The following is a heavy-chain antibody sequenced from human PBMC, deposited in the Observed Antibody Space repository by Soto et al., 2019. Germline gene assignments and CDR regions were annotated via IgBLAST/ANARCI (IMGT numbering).Heavy chain of an antibody. CDR1: GGYISSGDYS. CDR2: IYYSGST. CDR3: ARDIPVGDYDSSGYYY. V-gene: IGHV4-30-4*01. D-gene: IGHD3-22*01. Sequence: SETLSLTCTVSGGYISSGDYSWSWLRQPPGKGLEWIGYIYYSGSTYYTPSLKVRVTLLVDPSQNQFPLQLRSVTAADTAVYYCARDIPVGDYDSSGYYYWGQGTLVTVSS. J-gene: IGHJ4*02.